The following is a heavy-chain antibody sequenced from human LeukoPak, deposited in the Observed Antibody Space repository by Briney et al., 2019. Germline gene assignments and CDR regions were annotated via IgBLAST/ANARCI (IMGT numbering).Heavy chain of an antibody. V-gene: IGHV4-59*01. D-gene: IGHD6-19*01. CDR3: ASSVVRVDSSGWPFDY. CDR1: GGSMSSYY. J-gene: IGHJ4*02. CDR2: IYYSGST. Sequence: PSETLSLTCTVSGGSMSSYYWSWIRQPPGKGLEWIGYIYYSGSTNYNPSIKSRVTISVDTSKNQFSHKLSSVTAADTAVYYCASSVVRVDSSGWPFDYWGQGTLVTVSS.